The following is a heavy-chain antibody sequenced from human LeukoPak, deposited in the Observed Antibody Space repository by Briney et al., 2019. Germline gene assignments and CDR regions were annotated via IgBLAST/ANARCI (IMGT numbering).Heavy chain of an antibody. CDR3: ARDPHGGSGSDPHDAFDI. Sequence: GGSLRLSCAASGFTFSSYSMNWVRQAPGKGLVWVSRIKYDGSKTSYADFVKGRFTISRDNAKNTLYLQMNSLRAEDAAVYYCARDPHGGSGSDPHDAFDIWGQGTMVTVSS. CDR1: GFTFSSYS. J-gene: IGHJ3*02. CDR2: IKYDGSKT. D-gene: IGHD1-26*01. V-gene: IGHV3-74*01.